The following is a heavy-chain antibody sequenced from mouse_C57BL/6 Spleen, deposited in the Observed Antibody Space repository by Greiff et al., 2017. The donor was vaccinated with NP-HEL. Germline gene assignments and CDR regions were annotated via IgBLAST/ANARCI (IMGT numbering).Heavy chain of an antibody. J-gene: IGHJ1*03. CDR2: IYPSDSET. D-gene: IGHD1-1*01. CDR3: AFITTVVAPRYFDV. V-gene: IGHV1-61*01. CDR1: GYTFTSYW. Sequence: QVQLQQPGAELVRPGSSVKLSCKASGYTFTSYWMDWVKQRPGQGLEWIGNIYPSDSETHYNQKFKDKATLTVDKSSSTAYMQLSSLTSEDSAVYYCAFITTVVAPRYFDVWGTGTTVTVSS.